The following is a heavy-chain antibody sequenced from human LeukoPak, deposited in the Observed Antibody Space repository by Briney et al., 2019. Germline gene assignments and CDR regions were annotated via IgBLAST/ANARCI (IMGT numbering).Heavy chain of an antibody. Sequence: SETLSLTCTVSGGSISSSSYYWGWIRQPPGKGLEWIGSIYYSGSTYYNPSLKSRVTISVDTSKNQFSLRLSSVTAADTAVYYCARLGPYCGGDCYPREWGQGTLVTVSS. J-gene: IGHJ4*02. V-gene: IGHV4-39*01. CDR2: IYYSGST. CDR3: ARLGPYCGGDCYPRE. D-gene: IGHD2-21*02. CDR1: GGSISSSSYY.